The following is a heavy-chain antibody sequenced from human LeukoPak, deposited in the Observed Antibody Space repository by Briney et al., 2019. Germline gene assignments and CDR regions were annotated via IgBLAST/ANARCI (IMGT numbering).Heavy chain of an antibody. D-gene: IGHD6-13*01. CDR1: GFTFSSYA. J-gene: IGHJ4*02. CDR3: AKDGPTDSSSWYSSGPNYFDY. CDR2: ISGSGGST. V-gene: IGHV3-23*01. Sequence: GSLRLSCAASGFTFSSYAMSWVRQAPGKGLEWVSAISGSGGSTYYADSVKGRFTISRDNSKNTLYLQMNSLRAEDTAVYYCAKDGPTDSSSWYSSGPNYFDYWGQGTLVTVSS.